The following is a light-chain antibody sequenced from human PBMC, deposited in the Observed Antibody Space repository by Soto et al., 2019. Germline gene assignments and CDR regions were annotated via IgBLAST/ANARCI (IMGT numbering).Light chain of an antibody. CDR1: QSVSRF. CDR2: DAS. Sequence: EIVLTQSPATLSLSPGERATLSCRASQSVSRFLAWYQQKPGQAPRLLIYDASNRATGIPARFSGSGSGTDFTLTISSLEPEDFAVYYCQHRSNWPPLTFGGGTKVEIK. CDR3: QHRSNWPPLT. V-gene: IGKV3-11*01. J-gene: IGKJ4*01.